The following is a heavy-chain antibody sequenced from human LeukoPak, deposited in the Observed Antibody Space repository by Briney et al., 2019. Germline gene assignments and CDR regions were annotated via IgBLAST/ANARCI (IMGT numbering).Heavy chain of an antibody. CDR1: GFHTRNNY. CDR2: SYSSGSA. J-gene: IGHJ4*02. Sequence: PGGALELSFSASGFHTRNNYMSWVRPAPGKGLEWVSISYSSGSAYYVDSVKGRFTISRDASKNMVFLQMNSLRAEDTAVYYCASSGSYSDFDYWGQGTLVTVSS. D-gene: IGHD3-22*01. CDR3: ASSGSYSDFDY. V-gene: IGHV3-53*01.